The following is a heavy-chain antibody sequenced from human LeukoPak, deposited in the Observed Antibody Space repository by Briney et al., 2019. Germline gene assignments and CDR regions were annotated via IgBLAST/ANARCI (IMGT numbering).Heavy chain of an antibody. CDR3: ARADFCSAYYGDY. J-gene: IGHJ4*02. V-gene: IGHV1-2*02. CDR1: GFTFTAHY. Sequence: ASVKVSCKASGFTFTAHYLLWVRQAPGQGLEWVGWINPNTGGTNFAQRFQGRVIMTRDTSISTAYMELSRLRSDDTAVYYCARADFCSAYYGDYWGQGTLVTVSS. CDR2: INPNTGGT. D-gene: IGHD3-3*01.